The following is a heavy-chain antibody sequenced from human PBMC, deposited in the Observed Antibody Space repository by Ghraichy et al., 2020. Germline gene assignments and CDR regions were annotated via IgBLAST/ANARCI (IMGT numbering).Heavy chain of an antibody. Sequence: SETLSLTCTVSGGSISSGGYYWSWIRQHPGKGLEWIGYIYYSGSTYYNPSLKSRVTISVDTSKNQFSLKLSSVTAADTAVYYCARDVGGYCSSTSCLAYYYYYGMDVWGQGTTVTVSS. CDR3: ARDVGGYCSSTSCLAYYYYYGMDV. CDR2: IYYSGST. CDR1: GGSISSGGYY. V-gene: IGHV4-31*03. D-gene: IGHD2-2*01. J-gene: IGHJ6*02.